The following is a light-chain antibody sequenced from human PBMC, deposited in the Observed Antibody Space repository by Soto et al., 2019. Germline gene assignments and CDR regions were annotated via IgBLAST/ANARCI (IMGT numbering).Light chain of an antibody. Sequence: DIRMTQSPSSVSASVGDRVTITCRAGQDIRSWLTWYQQKPGKAPKLLIYAASTLQSGVPSRFSGSGSGTDFTLTINSLQPEDFATYYCQQANAFPHTFGQGTKLEIK. CDR1: QDIRSW. CDR3: QQANAFPHT. J-gene: IGKJ2*01. CDR2: AAS. V-gene: IGKV1-12*01.